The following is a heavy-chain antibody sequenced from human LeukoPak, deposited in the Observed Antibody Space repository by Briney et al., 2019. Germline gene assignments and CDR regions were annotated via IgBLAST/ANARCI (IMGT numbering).Heavy chain of an antibody. V-gene: IGHV4-39*07. D-gene: IGHD3-16*01. CDR2: IYYSGST. CDR1: GGSISSSSYY. CDR3: ARDLDYGAVDY. Sequence: PSETLSLTCTVSGGSISSSSYYWGWIRQPPGKGLEWIGSIYYSGSTYYNPSLESRVTISVDTSKNQFSLKLSSVTAADTAVYYCARDLDYGAVDYWGQGTLVTVSS. J-gene: IGHJ4*02.